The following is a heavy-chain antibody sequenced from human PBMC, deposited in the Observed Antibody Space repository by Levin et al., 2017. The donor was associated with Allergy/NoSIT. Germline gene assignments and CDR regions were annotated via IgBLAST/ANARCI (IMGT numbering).Heavy chain of an antibody. CDR1: GYSFTNYW. CDR2: INPADSET. D-gene: IGHD3-16*01. Sequence: NLGESLKISCKASGYSFTNYWIGWVRQMPGKGLEWMGIINPADSETKYSPSFQGHVNISVDQSIKTAYLQWSSLKASDTAVYYCARRLRRVTILGGGVTYKWSDPWGQGTLVSVSS. J-gene: IGHJ5*02. CDR3: ARRLRRVTILGGGVTYKWSDP. V-gene: IGHV5-51*01.